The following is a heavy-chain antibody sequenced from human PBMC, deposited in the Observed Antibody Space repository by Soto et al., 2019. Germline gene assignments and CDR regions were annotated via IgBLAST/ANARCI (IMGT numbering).Heavy chain of an antibody. Sequence: EVQVVESGGAVVQPGGSLRLSCAASGFTFDDFAMCWVRQVPGKGLEWISLVNWDGDTTFYTDSEKGRFIISRDNSKNSVYLQMNSLRSDDSAIYYCAKGATATTHYQYYGMDVWGRGTTVTVSS. V-gene: IGHV3-43D*04. D-gene: IGHD4-17*01. CDR3: AKGATATTHYQYYGMDV. CDR2: VNWDGDTT. J-gene: IGHJ6*02. CDR1: GFTFDDFA.